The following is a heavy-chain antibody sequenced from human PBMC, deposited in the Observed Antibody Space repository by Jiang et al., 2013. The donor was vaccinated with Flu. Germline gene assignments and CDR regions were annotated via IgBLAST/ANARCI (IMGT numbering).Heavy chain of an antibody. CDR3: ASQHWDHGVGSYYMSH. D-gene: IGHD3-10*01. V-gene: IGHV4-39*07. J-gene: IGHJ4*02. CDR1: GGSIISEKSY. CDR2: IYYSGTT. Sequence: GLLKPSETLSLRCSVSGGSIISEKSYWGWIRQPPGKGLEWIGSIYYSGTTYYNPSLKSRVTMSVDTSKKQFSLRLTSVSAADTAVYYCASQHWDHGVGSYYMSHWGQGALVTVSS.